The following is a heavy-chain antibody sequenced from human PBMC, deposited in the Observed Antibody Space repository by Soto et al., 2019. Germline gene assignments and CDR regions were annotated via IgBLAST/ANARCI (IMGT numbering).Heavy chain of an antibody. V-gene: IGHV1-18*01. CDR1: GYTFTRYG. CDR2: ISGYNGDT. Sequence: ASVKVSCKASGYTFTRYGISWVRQAPGQGLKWMGWISGYNGDTNYAQKFQGRVTMTIDTSTSTAYMELRSLTSDDTAVYYCAKNGQPPYYYYGMDVWGQGTTVTVSS. D-gene: IGHD2-8*01. CDR3: AKNGQPPYYYYGMDV. J-gene: IGHJ6*02.